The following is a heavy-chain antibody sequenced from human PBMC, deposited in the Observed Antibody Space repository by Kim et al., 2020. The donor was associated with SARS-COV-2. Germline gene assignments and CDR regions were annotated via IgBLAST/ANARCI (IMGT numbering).Heavy chain of an antibody. CDR2: IIPIFGTA. Sequence: SVKVSCKASGGTFSSYAISWVRQAPGQGLEWMGGIIPIFGTANYAQKFQGRVTITADKSTSTAYMELSSLRSEDTAVYYCASRQLQTYYFDYWGQGTLVTVSS. CDR1: GGTFSSYA. D-gene: IGHD2-2*01. CDR3: ASRQLQTYYFDY. V-gene: IGHV1-69*06. J-gene: IGHJ4*02.